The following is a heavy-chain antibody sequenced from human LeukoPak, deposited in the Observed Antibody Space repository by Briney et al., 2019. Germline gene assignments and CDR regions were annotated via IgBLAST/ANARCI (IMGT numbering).Heavy chain of an antibody. CDR1: GYTFSRYY. CDR3: AGGYPLSTTAAGTYFQH. CDR2: INPNSGGT. J-gene: IGHJ1*01. Sequence: AAVKVSCKASGYTFSRYYMHWVRQAPAQALEWMGWINPNSGGTNYAQKFQGRVNMTRDTSISTAYMELRRLRSDDTAVYYCAGGYPLSTTAAGTYFQHWGQGTLVTVSS. D-gene: IGHD6-13*01. V-gene: IGHV1-2*02.